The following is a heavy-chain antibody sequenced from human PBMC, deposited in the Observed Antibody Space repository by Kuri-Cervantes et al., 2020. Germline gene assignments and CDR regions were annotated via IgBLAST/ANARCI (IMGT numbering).Heavy chain of an antibody. V-gene: IGHV7-4-1*02. Sequence: ASVKVSCKASGYTFTSYAMNWVRQAPGPGLEWMGWINTNTGNPTYAQGFTGRFVFSLDTSVSTAYLQISSLKAEDTAVYYCASSSGSWGGSAFDIWGQGTMVTVSS. CDR2: INTNTGNP. CDR3: ASSSGSWGGSAFDI. J-gene: IGHJ3*02. CDR1: GYTFTSYA. D-gene: IGHD1-26*01.